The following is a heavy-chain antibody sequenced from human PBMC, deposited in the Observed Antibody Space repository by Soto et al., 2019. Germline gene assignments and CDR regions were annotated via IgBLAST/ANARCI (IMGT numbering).Heavy chain of an antibody. CDR2: IKQDGSEK. V-gene: IGHV3-7*01. D-gene: IGHD3-3*01. CDR3: ARTLRITIFGVVQYPEGYYYMDV. Sequence: GGSLRLSCAASGFTFSSYWMSWVRQAPGKGLEWVANIKQDGSEKYYVDSVKGRFTISRDNAKNSLYLQMNSLRAEDTVVYYCARTLRITIFGVVQYPEGYYYMDVWGKGTTVTVSS. CDR1: GFTFSSYW. J-gene: IGHJ6*03.